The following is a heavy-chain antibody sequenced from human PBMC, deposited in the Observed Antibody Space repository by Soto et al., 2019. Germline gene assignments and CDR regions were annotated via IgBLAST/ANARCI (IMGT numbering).Heavy chain of an antibody. CDR3: ARDPYYYDSSGYSHSDY. CDR1: GYTFTSYA. D-gene: IGHD3-22*01. J-gene: IGHJ4*02. CDR2: INAGNGNT. Sequence: ASVKVACKASGYTFTSYAMHWVRQAPRQRLEWMGWINAGNGNTKYSQKFQGRVTITRDTSASTAYMELSSLRSEDTAVYYCARDPYYYDSSGYSHSDYWGQGTLVTVSS. V-gene: IGHV1-3*01.